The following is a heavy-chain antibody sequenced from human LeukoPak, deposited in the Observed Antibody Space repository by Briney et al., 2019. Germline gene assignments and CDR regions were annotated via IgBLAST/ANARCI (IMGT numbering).Heavy chain of an antibody. CDR1: GYTFIRNG. V-gene: IGHV1-69*06. CDR2: IIPIFGTA. Sequence: VASVKVSCKASGYTFIRNGISWVRQAPGQGLEWMGGIIPIFGTANYAQRFQGRVTITADKSTSTAYMELSSLRSEDTAVYYCARTIRPGSWAHDYYYYYMDVWGKGTTVTVSS. CDR3: ARTIRPGSWAHDYYYYYMDV. J-gene: IGHJ6*03. D-gene: IGHD6-13*01.